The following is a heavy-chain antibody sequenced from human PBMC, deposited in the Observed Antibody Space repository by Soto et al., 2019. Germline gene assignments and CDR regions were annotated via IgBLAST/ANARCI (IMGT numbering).Heavy chain of an antibody. J-gene: IGHJ4*02. CDR3: ARIGPPLDY. V-gene: IGHV3-11*01. CDR1: GFTFSDYY. CDR2: ITSRGSTV. Sequence: QVQLVESGGGLVKPGGSLRLSCEASGFTFSDYYMSWIRQAPGKGLEWVSYITSRGSTVYYADCVTGRFTISRNNAKNSLYLQMISLRAEGTAVHYCARIGPPLDYWGQGPLVTVSS. D-gene: IGHD3-10*01.